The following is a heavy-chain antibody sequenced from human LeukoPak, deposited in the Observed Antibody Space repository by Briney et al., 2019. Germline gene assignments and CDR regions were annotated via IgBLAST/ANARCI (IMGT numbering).Heavy chain of an antibody. CDR3: ARAPGYSGSYSRFDY. CDR1: GGSFSGYY. V-gene: IGHV4-34*01. D-gene: IGHD1-26*01. J-gene: IGHJ4*02. CDR2: INHSGST. Sequence: SETLSLTCAVYGGSFSGYYWSWIRQPPGKGLEWIGEINHSGSTNYDPSLKSRVTISVDTSKNQFSLKLSSVTAADTAVYYCARAPGYSGSYSRFDYWGQGTLVTVSS.